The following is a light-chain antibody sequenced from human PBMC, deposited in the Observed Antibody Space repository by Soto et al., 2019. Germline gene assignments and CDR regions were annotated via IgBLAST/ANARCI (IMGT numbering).Light chain of an antibody. J-gene: IGKJ4*01. CDR2: GAS. CDR3: QRYGSSPLT. Sequence: IVLTQSPGTLSLSPGERATLSCRASQSVGSSYLAWYQQKPGQAPRLLIYGASTRATGIPDRFSGSGSGTDFTLTISRLEPEDFAVYYCQRYGSSPLTFGGGTKVDIK. V-gene: IGKV3-20*01. CDR1: QSVGSSY.